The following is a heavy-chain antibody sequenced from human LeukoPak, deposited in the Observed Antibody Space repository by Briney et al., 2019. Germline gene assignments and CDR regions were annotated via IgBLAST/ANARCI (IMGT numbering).Heavy chain of an antibody. CDR2: VYPADSDS. CDR3: ARLLIYDDEDHDAFDI. CDR1: GYNFNTYW. V-gene: IGHV5-51*01. Sequence: GESLKISCKGSGYNFNTYWIGWVRQKPGKGLEWMGIVYPADSDSRYSPSFQGQVTISAEKSTSVAYLQWSSLKASDTAIYYCARLLIYDDEDHDAFDIWGQGTLVTVSS. J-gene: IGHJ3*02. D-gene: IGHD4-17*01.